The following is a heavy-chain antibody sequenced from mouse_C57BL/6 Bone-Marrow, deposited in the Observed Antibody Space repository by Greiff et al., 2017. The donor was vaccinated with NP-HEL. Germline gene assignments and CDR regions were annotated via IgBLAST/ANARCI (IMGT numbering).Heavy chain of an antibody. J-gene: IGHJ2*01. CDR1: GYTFTSYG. D-gene: IGHD1-1*01. Sequence: VMLVESGAELARPGASVKLSCKASGYTFTSYGISWVKQRTGQGLEWIGEIYPRSGNTYYNEKFKGKATLTADKSSSTAYMELRSLTSEDSAVYFCARYYYGSSCYWGQGTTLTVSS. CDR3: ARYYYGSSCY. V-gene: IGHV1-81*01. CDR2: IYPRSGNT.